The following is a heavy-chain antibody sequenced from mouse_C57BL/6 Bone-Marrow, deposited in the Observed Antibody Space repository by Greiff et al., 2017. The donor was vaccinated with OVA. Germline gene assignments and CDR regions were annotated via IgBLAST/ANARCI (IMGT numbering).Heavy chain of an antibody. J-gene: IGHJ2*01. CDR3: TSITTVVAPLNR. D-gene: IGHD1-1*01. Sequence: VQLQQSGAELVRPGASVKLSCTASGFNIKDDYMHWVKQRPEQGLEWIGWIDPENGDTEYASKFQGKATITADTSSNTAYLQLSSLTSEDTAVYYCTSITTVVAPLNRWGQGTTLTVSS. V-gene: IGHV14-4*01. CDR2: IDPENGDT. CDR1: GFNIKDDY.